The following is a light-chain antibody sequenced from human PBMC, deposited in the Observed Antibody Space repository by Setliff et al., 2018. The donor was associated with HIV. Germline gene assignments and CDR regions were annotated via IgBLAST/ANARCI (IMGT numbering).Light chain of an antibody. V-gene: IGLV1-40*01. CDR3: QSYDSSLSAPFV. Sequence: SALTQPPSVSGAPGQGAAISCTGSTPNIGAGYDVHWYQQLPGTAPKVLIYGNNNRPSGVPDRFSGSKSGSSASLVITGLQAEDEAEYFCQSYDSSLSAPFVFGTGTKVTVL. CDR2: GNN. CDR1: TPNIGAGYD. J-gene: IGLJ1*01.